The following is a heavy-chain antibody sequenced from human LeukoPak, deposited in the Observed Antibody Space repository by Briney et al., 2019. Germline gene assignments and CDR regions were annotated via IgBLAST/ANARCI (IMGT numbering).Heavy chain of an antibody. CDR3: ARGSVIFDY. CDR1: GFTFSSYE. V-gene: IGHV3-48*03. J-gene: IGHJ4*02. CDR2: ISSSGSTI. D-gene: IGHD2/OR15-2a*01. Sequence: GGSLRLSCAASGFTFSSYEMNWVRQAPGKGLEWVSYISSSGSTIHYADSVKGRFTISRDNAKNSLYLQMDSLRAEDTAVYYCARGSVIFDYWGQGTLVTVSS.